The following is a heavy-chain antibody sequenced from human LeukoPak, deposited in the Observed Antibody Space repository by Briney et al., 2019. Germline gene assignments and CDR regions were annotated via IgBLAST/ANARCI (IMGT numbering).Heavy chain of an antibody. CDR3: ARDRDGYNSDY. Sequence: SVTVSFKASGGTFISYAISWVRQAPGQGLEWMGRIIPIFGIANYAQKFQGRVTITADKSTSTAYMELSSLRSEDTAVYYCARDRDGYNSDYWGQGTLVTVSS. CDR2: IIPIFGIA. J-gene: IGHJ4*02. CDR1: GGTFISYA. V-gene: IGHV1-69*17. D-gene: IGHD5-24*01.